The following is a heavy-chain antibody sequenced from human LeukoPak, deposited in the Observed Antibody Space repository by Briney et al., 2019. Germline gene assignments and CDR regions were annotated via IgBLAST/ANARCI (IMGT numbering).Heavy chain of an antibody. CDR2: ISGDGGST. D-gene: IGHD3-9*01. Sequence: PGGSLRLSCAASGFTFDDYAMHWVRHAPGKGLEWVSLISGDGGSTYYADSVKGRFTISRDNSKNSLYLQLNSLRTEDTALYYCAKDKHDILTGPFDYWGQGTLVTVSS. J-gene: IGHJ4*02. CDR3: AKDKHDILTGPFDY. CDR1: GFTFDDYA. V-gene: IGHV3-43*02.